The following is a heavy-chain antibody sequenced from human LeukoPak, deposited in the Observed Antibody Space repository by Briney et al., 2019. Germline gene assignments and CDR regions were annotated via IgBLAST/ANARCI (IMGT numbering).Heavy chain of an antibody. CDR3: ARDLEPGYSSSNAYGMDV. CDR1: GYTFIDYA. V-gene: IGHV7-4-1*02. Sequence: ASVKVSCKASGYTFIDYAINWVRQAPGQGLEWMGWINTNTGIPTYAQGFTGRFVFSLDTSVSTTYLQISSLKAEDTAVYYCARDLEPGYSSSNAYGMDVWGRGTTVTVSS. J-gene: IGHJ6*04. D-gene: IGHD6-13*01. CDR2: INTNTGIP.